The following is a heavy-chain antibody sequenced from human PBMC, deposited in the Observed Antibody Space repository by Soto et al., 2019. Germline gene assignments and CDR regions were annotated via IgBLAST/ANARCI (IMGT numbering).Heavy chain of an antibody. Sequence: SETLSLTCAVYGGSFSGYYWSWIRQPPGKGLEWIGEINHSGSTNYNPSLKSRVTISVDTSKNQFSLKLSSVTAADTAVYYCARVQRGYSGYDLRRPFDYWGQGTLVTVSS. CDR3: ARVQRGYSGYDLRRPFDY. CDR2: INHSGST. V-gene: IGHV4-34*01. CDR1: GGSFSGYY. J-gene: IGHJ4*02. D-gene: IGHD5-12*01.